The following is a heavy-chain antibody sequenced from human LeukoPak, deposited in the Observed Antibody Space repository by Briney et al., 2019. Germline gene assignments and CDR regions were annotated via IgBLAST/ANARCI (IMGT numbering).Heavy chain of an antibody. CDR1: GINVSINY. J-gene: IGHJ6*03. CDR3: ARDGAAGDISYYDYYMDV. V-gene: IGHV3-53*01. D-gene: IGHD3-10*01. Sequence: GGSLRLSCAASGINVSINYMSWVRQAPGKGLEWVSVIYSSGTTYYADSVRGRFSISRDNFKNTVYLQMNSLRAEDTAVYYCARDGAAGDISYYDYYMDVWGKGTTVTVSS. CDR2: IYSSGTT.